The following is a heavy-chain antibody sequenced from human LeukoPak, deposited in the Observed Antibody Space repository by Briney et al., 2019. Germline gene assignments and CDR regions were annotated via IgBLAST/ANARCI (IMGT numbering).Heavy chain of an antibody. Sequence: ASVKVSCKASGGTFSSYAISWVRQAPGQGLEWMGGIIPIFGTANYAQKFQGRVTITADESTSTAYMELSSLRSEDTAVYYCAREPQVGATSSVWFDPWGQGTLVTVSS. J-gene: IGHJ5*02. D-gene: IGHD1-26*01. CDR1: GGTFSSYA. CDR2: IIPIFGTA. CDR3: AREPQVGATSSVWFDP. V-gene: IGHV1-69*13.